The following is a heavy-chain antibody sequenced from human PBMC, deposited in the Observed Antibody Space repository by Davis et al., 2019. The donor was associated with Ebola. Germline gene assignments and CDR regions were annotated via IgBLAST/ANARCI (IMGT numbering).Heavy chain of an antibody. CDR3: ARDVSMVQGVIEKDY. V-gene: IGHV1-18*01. CDR1: GYTFTSYG. J-gene: IGHJ4*02. Sequence: AASVKVSCKASGYTFTSYGISWVRQAPGQGLEWMGWISAYNGNTNYAQKLQGRVTMTTDTSTSTAYMELRSLRSDDTAVYYCARDVSMVQGVIEKDYWGQGTLVTVSS. D-gene: IGHD3-10*01. CDR2: ISAYNGNT.